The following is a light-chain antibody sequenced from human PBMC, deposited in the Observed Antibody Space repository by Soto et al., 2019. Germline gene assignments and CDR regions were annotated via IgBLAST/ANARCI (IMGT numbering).Light chain of an antibody. V-gene: IGLV1-40*01. J-gene: IGLJ2*01. CDR1: SSNIGAGYD. CDR2: GNI. CDR3: QSFDINVLALI. Sequence: QSALTQPPSVSGAPGQRVTISCTGSSSNIGAGYDVHWYQQRPGTAPKLLIFGNINRPSGVPDRFSGSKSGTSASLAITGLQAEDEGDYYCQSFDINVLALIFGVGTQLTVL.